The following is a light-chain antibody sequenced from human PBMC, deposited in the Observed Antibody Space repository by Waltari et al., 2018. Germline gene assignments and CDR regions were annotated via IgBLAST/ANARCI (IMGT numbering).Light chain of an antibody. CDR3: SSYAGSSKGV. J-gene: IGLJ2*01. CDR1: SSDVGNYKR. V-gene: IGLV2-23*02. CDR2: AVS. Sequence: QSALTQPASVSGSPGQSITISCTGTSSDVGNYKRVPWYQQHPGKAPTPMIYAVSKRPSGVSDRFSGSKSGDMASLTISGLQPEDEAEYFCSSYAGSSKGVFGGGTKVTVL.